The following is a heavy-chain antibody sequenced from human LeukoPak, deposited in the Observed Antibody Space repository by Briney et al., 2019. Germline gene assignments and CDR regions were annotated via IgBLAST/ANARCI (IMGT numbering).Heavy chain of an antibody. CDR2: INPNSGGT. D-gene: IGHD6-19*01. V-gene: IGHV1-2*02. J-gene: IGHJ6*03. CDR1: GYTFTGYY. CDR3: ARDQAGAVAGTVWGRYYYYYMDV. Sequence: ASVKVSCKASGYTFTGYYMHWVRQAPGQGLEWMGWINPNSGGTNYAQKFQGRVTMTRDTSISTAYMELSRLRSDDTAVYYCARDQAGAVAGTVWGRYYYYYMDVWGKGPRSPSP.